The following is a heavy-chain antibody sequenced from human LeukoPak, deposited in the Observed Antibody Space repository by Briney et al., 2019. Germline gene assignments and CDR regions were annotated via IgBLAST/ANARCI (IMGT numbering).Heavy chain of an antibody. V-gene: IGHV2-5*01. D-gene: IGHD3-3*01. Sequence: SGPTLVKPTQTLTLTCTFSGFSLSTSGVGVGWIRQPPGKALEWLALIYWNDDKRYSPSLKSRLTITKDTFKNQVVLTMTNMDPVDTATYYCAHGTDFWSGYYTGGWFDPWGQGTLVTVSS. J-gene: IGHJ5*02. CDR1: GFSLSTSGVG. CDR2: IYWNDDK. CDR3: AHGTDFWSGYYTGGWFDP.